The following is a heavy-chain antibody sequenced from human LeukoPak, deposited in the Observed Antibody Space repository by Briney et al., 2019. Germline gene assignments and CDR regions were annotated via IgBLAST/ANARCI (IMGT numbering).Heavy chain of an antibody. Sequence: SETLSLTCTVSGGSISSYYWSWIRQPAGKGLEWIGRIYTSGSTNYNPSLKSRVTMSVDTSKNQFSLKLSSVAAADTAVYDCASSGGWFGDRWGLDYWGQGTLVTVSS. CDR3: ASSGGWFGDRWGLDY. D-gene: IGHD3-10*01. V-gene: IGHV4-4*07. J-gene: IGHJ4*02. CDR2: IYTSGST. CDR1: GGSISSYY.